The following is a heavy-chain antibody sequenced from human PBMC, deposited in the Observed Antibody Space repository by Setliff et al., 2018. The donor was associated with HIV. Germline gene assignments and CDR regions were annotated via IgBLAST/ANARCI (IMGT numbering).Heavy chain of an antibody. J-gene: IGHJ3*02. D-gene: IGHD3-10*01. CDR1: GYTFTGYF. CDR2: INPNRGDT. CDR3: ARVSPFNKIIREAFDI. Sequence: ASVKVSCKASGYTFTGYFIHWVRQAPGQGLEWMGQINPNRGDTKSHHKFADRLIMSRDTSLTTVYMELTSLRSDDTAVCYCARVSPFNKIIREAFDIWAKGHWSPSPQ. V-gene: IGHV1-2*06.